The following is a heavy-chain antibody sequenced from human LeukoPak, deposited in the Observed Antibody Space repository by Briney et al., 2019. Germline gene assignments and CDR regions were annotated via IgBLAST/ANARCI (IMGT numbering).Heavy chain of an antibody. J-gene: IGHJ4*02. CDR1: GFTFSQYW. CDR3: ARVESHSYGFVY. V-gene: IGHV3-7*01. Sequence: GGSLRLSCAASGFTFSQYWMSWVRQAPGKGLEWVANIKPDGSEKHYVDSVKGRFSISRDNTKNSLFLQISSLRGEDSAVYYCARVESHSYGFVYWGQGTLVTVSS. CDR2: IKPDGSEK. D-gene: IGHD5-18*01.